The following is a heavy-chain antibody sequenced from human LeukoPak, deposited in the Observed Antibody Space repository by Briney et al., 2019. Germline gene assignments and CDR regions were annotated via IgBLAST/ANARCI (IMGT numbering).Heavy chain of an antibody. CDR1: GFTFSSYG. CDR3: AKSGSGYPEYGGYFDY. D-gene: IGHD3-22*01. Sequence: GGTLRLSCAASGFTFSSYGMSWVRQAPGKGLEWVSAISGSGGSTYYADSVKGRFTISRDNSKNTLYLQMNSLRAEDTAVYYCAKSGSGYPEYGGYFDYWGQGTLVTVSS. CDR2: ISGSGGST. J-gene: IGHJ4*02. V-gene: IGHV3-23*01.